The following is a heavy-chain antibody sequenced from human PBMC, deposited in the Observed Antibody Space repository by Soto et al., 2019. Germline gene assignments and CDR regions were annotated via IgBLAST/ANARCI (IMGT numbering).Heavy chain of an antibody. CDR1: GFTFSSYA. J-gene: IGHJ6*02. V-gene: IGHV3-30-3*01. CDR2: ISYDGSNK. Sequence: GGSLRLSCAASGFTFSSYAMHWVRQAPGKGLEWVAVISYDGSNKYYADSVKGRFTISRDNSKNTLYLQMNSLRAEDTAVYYCAREGRVLWFYKQGDGMDVWGQGTTVTVSS. CDR3: AREGRVLWFYKQGDGMDV. D-gene: IGHD3-10*01.